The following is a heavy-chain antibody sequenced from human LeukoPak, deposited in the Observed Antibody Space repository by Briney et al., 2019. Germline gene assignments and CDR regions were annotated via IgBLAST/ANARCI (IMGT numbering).Heavy chain of an antibody. D-gene: IGHD6-19*01. CDR3: ARDQHSGWYHDY. V-gene: IGHV3-30*04. Sequence: GRSLRLSCAASGFTFSSYAMHWVRQAPGKGLEWVAVISYDGSNKYYADSVKGRFTISRDNSKNTLYLQMNSLRAEDTAVYYCARDQHSGWYHDYWGQGTLVTVSS. CDR2: ISYDGSNK. J-gene: IGHJ4*02. CDR1: GFTFSSYA.